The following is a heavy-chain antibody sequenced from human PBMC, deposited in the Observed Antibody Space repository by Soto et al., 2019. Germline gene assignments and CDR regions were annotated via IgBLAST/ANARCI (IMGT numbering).Heavy chain of an antibody. CDR1: GYTFTSYG. V-gene: IGHV1-18*01. D-gene: IGHD2-2*01. J-gene: IGHJ5*02. CDR3: ASFYCSSTSCARDRFDP. Sequence: ASVKVSCKASGYTFTSYGISWVRQAPGQGLEWMGWISACNGNTNYAQKLQGRVTMTTDTSTSTAYMELRSLRSDDTAVYYCASFYCSSTSCARDRFDPWGQGTLVTVSS. CDR2: ISACNGNT.